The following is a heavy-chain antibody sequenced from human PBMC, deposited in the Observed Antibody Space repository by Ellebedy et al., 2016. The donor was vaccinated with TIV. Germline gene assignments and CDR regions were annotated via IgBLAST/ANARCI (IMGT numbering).Heavy chain of an antibody. CDR1: GFTFSSYV. CDR3: ARGSFDY. Sequence: GGSLRLSXAASGFTFSSYVMNWVRQAPGKGLEWVSGITGSSRSTYYADSVKGRFTISRDNSKNTLFLQMNSLRAEDTALYYCARGSFDYWGQGTLVTVSS. CDR2: ITGSSRST. V-gene: IGHV3-23*01. J-gene: IGHJ4*02.